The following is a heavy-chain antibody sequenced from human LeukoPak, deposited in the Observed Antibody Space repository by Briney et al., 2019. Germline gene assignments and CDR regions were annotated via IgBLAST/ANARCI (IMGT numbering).Heavy chain of an antibody. V-gene: IGHV1-18*01. CDR2: ISAYNGNT. J-gene: IGHJ6*03. CDR3: ARDNDGSEDFEIYYYYYMDV. Sequence: PWASVKVSCKASGYTFNNYGISWVRQAPGQGLEWMGWISAYNGNTNYAQKLQGRGTMTTDTSTSTAYMELRSLRSDDTAVYYCARDNDGSEDFEIYYYYYMDVWGKGTTVTISS. CDR1: GYTFNNYG. D-gene: IGHD3-10*01.